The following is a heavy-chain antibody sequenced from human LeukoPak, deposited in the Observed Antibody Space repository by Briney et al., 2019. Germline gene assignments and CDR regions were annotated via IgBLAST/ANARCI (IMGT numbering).Heavy chain of an antibody. V-gene: IGHV3-30*02. CDR3: AKDLGFWVYMDV. Sequence: GGSLRLSCAAPGFTFSSYGMHWVRQAPGKGLEWVAFIRYDGSNKYYADSVKGRFTISRDNSKNTLYLQMNSLRAEDTAVYYCAKDLGFWVYMDVWGKGTTVTVSS. J-gene: IGHJ6*03. D-gene: IGHD3-3*01. CDR1: GFTFSSYG. CDR2: IRYDGSNK.